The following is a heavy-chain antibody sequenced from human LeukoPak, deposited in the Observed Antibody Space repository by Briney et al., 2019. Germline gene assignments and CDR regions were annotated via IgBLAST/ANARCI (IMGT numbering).Heavy chain of an antibody. J-gene: IGHJ4*02. CDR1: GFTFSSYG. CDR3: ARGADYYDSSGLFDY. D-gene: IGHD3-22*01. Sequence: GRSLRLSCAASGFTFSSYGMHWVRQAPGKGLEWVAVLWYDGSNKYYADSVKGRFTISRDNSKNTLYLQMNSLRAEDTAVYYCARGADYYDSSGLFDYWGQGTLVTVSS. V-gene: IGHV3-33*01. CDR2: LWYDGSNK.